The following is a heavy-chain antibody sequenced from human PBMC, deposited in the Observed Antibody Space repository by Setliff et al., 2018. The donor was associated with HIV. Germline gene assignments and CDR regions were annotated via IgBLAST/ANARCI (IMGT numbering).Heavy chain of an antibody. J-gene: IGHJ4*02. CDR3: ARGKTWLRFLDY. CDR1: GYTFNNYG. D-gene: IGHD5-12*01. Sequence: ASVKVSCKASGYTFNNYGISWVRQAPGQGLEWMGWINTHSGYTNYAQNVKGRVTVTMDTSTSTAYMELRSLKSDDTAVYYCARGKTWLRFLDYWGQGTMGTVSS. V-gene: IGHV1-18*01. CDR2: INTHSGYT.